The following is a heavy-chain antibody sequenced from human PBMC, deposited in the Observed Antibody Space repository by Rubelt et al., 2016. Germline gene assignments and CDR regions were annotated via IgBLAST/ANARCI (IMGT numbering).Heavy chain of an antibody. CDR2: IYYSGST. J-gene: IGHJ5*02. CDR3: ARGAIFGVVIIRGWFDP. Sequence: QVQLQESGPGLVKPSETLSLTCTVSGGSISSYYWSWIRQSPGKGMEWIGYIYYSGSTSYTPSSTSGGTRLVTTFKNLVSRKRGSVTAADTAVYYCARGAIFGVVIIRGWFDPWGQGTLVTVSS. V-gene: IGHV4-59*12. CDR1: GGSISSYY. D-gene: IGHD3-3*01.